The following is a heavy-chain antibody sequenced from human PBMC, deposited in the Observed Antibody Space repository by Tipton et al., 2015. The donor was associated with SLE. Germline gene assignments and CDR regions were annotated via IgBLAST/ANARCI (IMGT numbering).Heavy chain of an antibody. CDR2: INPNSGDT. J-gene: IGHJ6*03. CDR3: ARAEKMDV. D-gene: IGHD1-14*01. CDR1: GYTFTDFY. V-gene: IGHV1-2*02. Sequence: QVQLVQSGPEVKKPGASVKVSCKASGYTFTDFYIHWVRQAPGQGLEWMGSINPNSGDTTYGQRFQGRVTLTRDTSVSTVYLAVNWLRSDDTAVYFCARAEKMDVWGKGTTVIVS.